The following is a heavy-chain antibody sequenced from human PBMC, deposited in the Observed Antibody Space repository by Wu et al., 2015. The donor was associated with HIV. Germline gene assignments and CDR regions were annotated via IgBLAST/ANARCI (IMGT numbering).Heavy chain of an antibody. CDR1: GGTFSSYA. J-gene: IGHJ4*01. V-gene: IGHV1-69*05. Sequence: QVQLVQSGAEVKKPGSSVKVSCKASGGTFSSYAISWVRQAPGQGLEWMGGIIPIFGTSSYAQKFQGRVTITTDDSTSTAYMELSSLRSEDTAVYYCAREHSSSFYYFVLLGRGTLSPSPQ. CDR3: AREHSSSFYYFVL. D-gene: IGHD6-13*01. CDR2: IIPIFGTS.